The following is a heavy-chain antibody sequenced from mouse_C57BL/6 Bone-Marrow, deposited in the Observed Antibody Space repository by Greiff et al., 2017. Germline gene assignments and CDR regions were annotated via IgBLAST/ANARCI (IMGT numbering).Heavy chain of an antibody. CDR1: ASPFTTYW. CDR2: FHPNSGST. CDR3: ARSYGYGPWFAY. Sequence: VQLQQPGAELVKPGAPVRFSCKASASPFTTYWMPGLKQRPGQGLGGIGMFHPNSGSTNYNEKFKSKATLTVDKSSSRAYMQLSSLTSEDSAVYYCARSYGYGPWFAYWGQGTLVTVSA. V-gene: IGHV1-64*01. J-gene: IGHJ3*01. D-gene: IGHD2-2*01.